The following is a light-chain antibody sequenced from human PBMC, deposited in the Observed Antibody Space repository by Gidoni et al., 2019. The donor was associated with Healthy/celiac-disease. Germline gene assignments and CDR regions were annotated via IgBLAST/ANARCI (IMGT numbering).Light chain of an antibody. CDR1: QSVSSY. J-gene: IGKJ2*01. CDR3: QQRSNWPPNT. V-gene: IGKV3-11*01. Sequence: EIVLTQSTATLSLSPGERATLSCRASQSVSSYLAWYQQKPGQAPRLLIYDASNRATGIPARFSGSGSGTDFTLTISSLEPEDFAVYYCQQRSNWPPNTFGQXTKLEIK. CDR2: DAS.